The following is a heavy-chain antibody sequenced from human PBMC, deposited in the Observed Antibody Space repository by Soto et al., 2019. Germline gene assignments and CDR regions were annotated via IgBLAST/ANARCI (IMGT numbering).Heavy chain of an antibody. J-gene: IGHJ4*02. CDR2: IYSDGTT. D-gene: IGHD6-6*01. Sequence: VQLVETGGGLIQPGGSLRLSCAASGFTVSSNYMNWVRQAPGKGLEWVSLIYSDGTTSYADSVKGRFTISRDNFKNTLHLQMNSLRAEDTAVYYCAILSNWGQGTLVTVSS. V-gene: IGHV3-53*02. CDR3: AILSN. CDR1: GFTVSSNY.